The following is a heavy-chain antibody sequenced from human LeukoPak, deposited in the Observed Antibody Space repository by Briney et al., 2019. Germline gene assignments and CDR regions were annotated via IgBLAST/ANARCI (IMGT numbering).Heavy chain of an antibody. Sequence: ASVKVSCKTSGYMFTVYYLHWVRQAPGQGLEWMGMISPTGGTTRFSQKYQGRITMTRDMSTSTVYMDLSSLRSEDTAVYYCAREMRSSKALDYWGQGTLVTVSS. CDR3: AREMRSSKALDY. CDR1: GYMFTVYY. J-gene: IGHJ4*02. CDR2: ISPTGGTT. D-gene: IGHD2/OR15-2a*01. V-gene: IGHV1-46*01.